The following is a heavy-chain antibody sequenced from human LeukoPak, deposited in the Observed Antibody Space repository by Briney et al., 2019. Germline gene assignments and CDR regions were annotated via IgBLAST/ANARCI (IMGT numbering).Heavy chain of an antibody. Sequence: PGGSLRLSCAASGFAFSSYGMHWVRQAPGKGLEWVAVISYDGSNKYYADSVKGRFTISRDNAKNSLYLQMNSLRAEDTAVYYCARGLNYYYGMDVWGQGTTVTVSS. CDR2: ISYDGSNK. CDR3: ARGLNYYYGMDV. V-gene: IGHV3-30*03. CDR1: GFAFSSYG. D-gene: IGHD3-22*01. J-gene: IGHJ6*02.